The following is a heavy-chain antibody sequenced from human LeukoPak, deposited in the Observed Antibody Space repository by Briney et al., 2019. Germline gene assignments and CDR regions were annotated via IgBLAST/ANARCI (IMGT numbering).Heavy chain of an antibody. CDR3: AKSRYCSSTSCYDAFDI. Sequence: GGSLRLSCAASGFTFDDYAMHWVRQAPGKGLEWVSGISWNSGSIGYADSVKGRFTISRDNAKNSLYLQMNSLRAEDTALYYCAKSRYCSSTSCYDAFDIWGQGTMVTVSS. CDR1: GFTFDDYA. V-gene: IGHV3-9*01. J-gene: IGHJ3*02. D-gene: IGHD2-2*01. CDR2: ISWNSGSI.